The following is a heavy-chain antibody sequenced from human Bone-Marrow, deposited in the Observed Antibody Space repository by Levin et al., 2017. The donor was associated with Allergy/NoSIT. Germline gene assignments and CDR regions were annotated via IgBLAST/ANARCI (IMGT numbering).Heavy chain of an antibody. CDR3: ARADGSLGLFDP. CDR1: GGSISSYY. V-gene: IGHV4-59*01. Sequence: SETLSLTCTVSGGSISSYYWSWIRQPPGKALEWIGYIYYSGSTNYNPSLKSRVTISVDTSKNQFSLKLSSVTAADTAVYYCARADGSLGLFDPWGQGTLVTVSS. D-gene: IGHD1-1*01. CDR2: IYYSGST. J-gene: IGHJ5*02.